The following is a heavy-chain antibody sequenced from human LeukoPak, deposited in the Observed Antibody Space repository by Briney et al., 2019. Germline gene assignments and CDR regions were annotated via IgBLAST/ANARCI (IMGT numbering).Heavy chain of an antibody. V-gene: IGHV3-69-1*01. CDR1: GFILSDFT. Sequence: GGSLRLSCAASGFILSDFTMNWVRGAPGKGLEWVSTISNTGVTHYADSVKSRFTTSRDSAKNSQYLQIYSLRDEDTAVYYCARYYFGSGNYRTFDRWGQGTLVIVSS. CDR2: ISNTGVT. CDR3: ARYYFGSGNYRTFDR. J-gene: IGHJ4*02. D-gene: IGHD3-10*01.